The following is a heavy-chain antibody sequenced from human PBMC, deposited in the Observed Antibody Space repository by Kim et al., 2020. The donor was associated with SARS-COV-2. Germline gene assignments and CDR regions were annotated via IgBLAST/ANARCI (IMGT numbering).Heavy chain of an antibody. Sequence: SETLSLTCTVSGGSIFNYYWSWIRQPPGKGLEWIGYVYNSGSSNYNPSLKSRVTISMDMSENQFSLKLSSVTAADTAVYFCARGQGGTYGSGIYYLAYWGQGTLVTVSS. CDR3: ARGQGGTYGSGIYYLAY. CDR1: GGSIFNYY. J-gene: IGHJ4*02. D-gene: IGHD3-10*01. V-gene: IGHV4-59*01. CDR2: VYNSGSS.